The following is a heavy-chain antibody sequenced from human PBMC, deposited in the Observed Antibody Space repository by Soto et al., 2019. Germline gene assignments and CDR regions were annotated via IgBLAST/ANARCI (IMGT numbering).Heavy chain of an antibody. V-gene: IGHV4-4*07. CDR3: ARDLGYYYDSSGPPGAFGI. D-gene: IGHD3-22*01. CDR2: TYTSGST. CDR1: GGSISSYY. Sequence: SETLSLTCTVSGGSISSYYWSWIRQPAGKGLEWIGRTYTSGSTNYNPSLKSRVTMSVDTSKNQFSLKLSSVTAADTAVYYCARDLGYYYDSSGPPGAFGIWGQGTMVTVSS. J-gene: IGHJ3*02.